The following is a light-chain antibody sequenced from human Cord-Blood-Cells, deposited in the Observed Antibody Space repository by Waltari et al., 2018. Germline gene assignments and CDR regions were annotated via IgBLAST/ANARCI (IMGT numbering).Light chain of an antibody. V-gene: IGLV2-23*01. J-gene: IGLJ3*02. CDR3: CSYAGSSTWV. CDR2: EGS. Sequence: QSALTQPAPVSGSPGQSITISCTGTSRVVGSCTLVSWYQQHPGKAPKLMIYEGSKRPSGVSNRFSGSKSGNTASLTISGLQAEDEADYYCCSYAGSSTWVFGGGTKLTVL. CDR1: SRVVGSCTL.